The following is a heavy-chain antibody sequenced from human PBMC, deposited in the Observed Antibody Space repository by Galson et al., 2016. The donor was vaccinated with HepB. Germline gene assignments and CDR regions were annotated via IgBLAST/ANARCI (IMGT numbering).Heavy chain of an antibody. D-gene: IGHD3-9*01. CDR3: VTPSPVYFGDAGHYNFGMDV. V-gene: IGHV3-64*04. CDR1: GFAFSKYP. Sequence: SLRLSCAASGFAFSKYPAHWVRQPPGKGLQYVSLITNAGHNTYYADSVKGRFTISRDNSKNILFLHMAGLRVEDTAVYYCVTPSPVYFGDAGHYNFGMDVWGRGTAVTVSS. J-gene: IGHJ6*02. CDR2: ITNAGHNT.